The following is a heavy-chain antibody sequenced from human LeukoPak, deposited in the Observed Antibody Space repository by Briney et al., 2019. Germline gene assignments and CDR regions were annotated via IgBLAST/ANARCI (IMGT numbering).Heavy chain of an antibody. D-gene: IGHD2-2*01. CDR3: ARDVYCSSTSCYYWFDP. Sequence: SQTLSLTCGISWDSVSSNSAAWNWIRQSPSRGLEWLGRTYYRCKWYNDYAVSVKSRITVNPDTSKNQFSLQLNSVTPEDTAVYYCARDVYCSSTSCYYWFDPWGQGNLVTVSS. J-gene: IGHJ5*02. V-gene: IGHV6-1*01. CDR2: TYYRCKWYN. CDR1: WDSVSSNSAA.